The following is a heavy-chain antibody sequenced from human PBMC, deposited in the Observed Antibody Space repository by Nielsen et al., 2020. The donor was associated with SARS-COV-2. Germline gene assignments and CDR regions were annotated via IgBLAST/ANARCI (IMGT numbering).Heavy chain of an antibody. J-gene: IGHJ3*02. Sequence: GESLKISCAASGFTVSSNYMSWVRQVPGKGLEWVSAISGSGGSTYYADSVKGRFTISRDNSKNTLYLQMNSLRAEDTAVYYCAKEAVGWELLQNAFDIWGQGTMVTVSS. V-gene: IGHV3-23*01. CDR1: GFTVSSNY. D-gene: IGHD1-26*01. CDR3: AKEAVGWELLQNAFDI. CDR2: ISGSGGST.